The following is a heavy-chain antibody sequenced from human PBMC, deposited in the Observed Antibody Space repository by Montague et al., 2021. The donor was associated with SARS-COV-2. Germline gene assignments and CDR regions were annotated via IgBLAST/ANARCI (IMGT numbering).Heavy chain of an antibody. J-gene: IGHJ6*02. V-gene: IGHV4-59*01. CDR1: GGSISSYY. CDR3: ANFQRTQQLFGTVYYGMDV. Sequence: SETLSLTCTVSGGSISSYYWSWIRQPPGRGLQWIGYISYSGSTNYNPSLKSRVTISVDTSKNHFTLRLSSVTAADTAVYYCANFQRTQQLFGTVYYGMDVWGQGTTVTVSS. CDR2: ISYSGST. D-gene: IGHD6-13*01.